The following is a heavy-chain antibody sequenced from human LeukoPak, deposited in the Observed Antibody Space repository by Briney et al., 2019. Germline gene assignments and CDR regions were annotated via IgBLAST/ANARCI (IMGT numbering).Heavy chain of an antibody. CDR2: ISSSSSYI. V-gene: IGHV3-21*01. Sequence: GRSLRLSCAASGFTFSSYSMNWVRQAPGKGLEWVSSISSSSSYIYYADSVKGRFTISSDNAKNSLYLQMNSLRAEDTAVYYCARAQEMATPDYWGQGTLVTVSS. CDR3: ARAQEMATPDY. J-gene: IGHJ4*02. D-gene: IGHD5-24*01. CDR1: GFTFSSYS.